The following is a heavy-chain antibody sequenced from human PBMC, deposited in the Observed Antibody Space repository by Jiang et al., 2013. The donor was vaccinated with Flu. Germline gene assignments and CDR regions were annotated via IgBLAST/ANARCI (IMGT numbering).Heavy chain of an antibody. V-gene: IGHV4-38-2*01. CDR3: GRLGCNGGSCYHYHVDS. Sequence: GLVKPSETLSLTCDVSGYFIRSGYYWAWFRQTPGRGLEWIGTVFPTGSPYYNPSVKSIYYNPSLESRVTLSIDTSKNQFSLKLKSVTAADTAVYFCGRLGCNGGSCYHYHVDSWGQGTQVTVTS. D-gene: IGHD2-15*01. CDR1: GYFIRSGYY. CDR2: VFPTGSP. J-gene: IGHJ4*02.